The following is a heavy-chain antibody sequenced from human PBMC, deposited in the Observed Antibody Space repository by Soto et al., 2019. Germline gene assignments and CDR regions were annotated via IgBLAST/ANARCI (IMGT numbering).Heavy chain of an antibody. J-gene: IGHJ4*02. CDR2: IYSGGST. Sequence: GGSLRLSCAASGFTVSSNEMSWVRQAPGKGLEWVSVIYSGGSTYYADSVKGRFTISRDNSKNTLYLQMNSLRAEDTAVYYCARPRRYCSGGSCYFLDYWGQGT. CDR1: GFTVSSNE. CDR3: ARPRRYCSGGSCYFLDY. V-gene: IGHV3-53*01. D-gene: IGHD2-15*01.